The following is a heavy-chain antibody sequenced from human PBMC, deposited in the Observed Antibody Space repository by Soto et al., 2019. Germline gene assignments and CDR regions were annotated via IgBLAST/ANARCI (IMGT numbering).Heavy chain of an antibody. CDR2: INHSGST. CDR1: GGSFSGYY. D-gene: IGHD6-13*01. Sequence: PSETLSLTCAVYGGSFSGYYLSWIRQPPGKGLEWIGEINHSGSTNYNPSLKSRVTISVDTSKNQFSLKLSSVTAADTAAYYCARGGSSSWYPYYGMDVWGQGTTVTVYS. V-gene: IGHV4-34*01. J-gene: IGHJ6*02. CDR3: ARGGSSSWYPYYGMDV.